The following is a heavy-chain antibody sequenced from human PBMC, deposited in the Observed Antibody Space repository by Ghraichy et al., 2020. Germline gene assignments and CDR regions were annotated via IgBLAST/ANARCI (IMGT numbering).Heavy chain of an antibody. Sequence: ASVKVSCKASGYTFTGYYMHWVRQAPGQGLEWMGWINPNSGGTNYAQKFQGRVTMTRDTSISTAYMELSRLRSDDTAVYYCARDLGITGTTWWFDPWGQGTLVTVSS. V-gene: IGHV1-2*02. CDR1: GYTFTGYY. CDR3: ARDLGITGTTWWFDP. D-gene: IGHD1-14*01. J-gene: IGHJ5*02. CDR2: INPNSGGT.